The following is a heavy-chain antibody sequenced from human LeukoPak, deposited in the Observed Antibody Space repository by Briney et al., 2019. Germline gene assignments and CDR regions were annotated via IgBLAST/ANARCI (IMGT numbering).Heavy chain of an antibody. D-gene: IGHD6-19*01. CDR1: GFTFASYA. Sequence: GGSLRLSCEASGFTFASYAMTWVRQPPGKGLAWVSTASGSGRSTYYADSVKGRFTISRNNARNTLYPQMDSLRAEDTAIYYCAKIATAGAYGWSDYWGHGTLVTVSS. CDR2: ASGSGRST. V-gene: IGHV3-23*01. J-gene: IGHJ4*01. CDR3: AKIATAGAYGWSDY.